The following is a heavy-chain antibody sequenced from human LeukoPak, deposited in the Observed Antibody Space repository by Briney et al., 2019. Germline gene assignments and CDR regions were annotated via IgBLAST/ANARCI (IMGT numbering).Heavy chain of an antibody. Sequence: SETLSLTCSVAGYSISRGYCWGWIRPPPGKGLEWIGSIYPGGSTYYNPSLKSRVTMSVDTSMNQFSLKVNSVTAADTAVYFCAGDYGAIQNYIDYWGQGTLVTVSS. CDR2: IYPGGST. CDR3: AGDYGAIQNYIDY. V-gene: IGHV4-38-2*02. J-gene: IGHJ4*02. D-gene: IGHD4/OR15-4a*01. CDR1: GYSISRGYC.